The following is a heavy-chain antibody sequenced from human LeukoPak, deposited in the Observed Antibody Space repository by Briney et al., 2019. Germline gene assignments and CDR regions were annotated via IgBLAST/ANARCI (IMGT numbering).Heavy chain of an antibody. CDR3: ARSMVRGVIPFDY. CDR2: ISSSGSTI. J-gene: IGHJ4*02. D-gene: IGHD3-10*01. V-gene: IGHV3-48*03. Sequence: GGSLRLSCAASGFTFSSYEMNWVRQAPGKGLEWVSYISSSGSTIYYADSVKGRFTISRDNAKNSLYLQTNSLRAEDTAVYYRARSMVRGVIPFDYWGQGTLVTVSS. CDR1: GFTFSSYE.